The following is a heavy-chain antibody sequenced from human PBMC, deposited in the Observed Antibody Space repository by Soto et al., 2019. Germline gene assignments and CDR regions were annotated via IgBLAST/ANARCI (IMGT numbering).Heavy chain of an antibody. CDR3: ARPANIAGRAGDHYYYYGMDV. J-gene: IGHJ6*02. D-gene: IGHD1-26*01. CDR1: EGSFSNYA. V-gene: IGHV1-69*06. CDR2: IVPVFGSV. Sequence: QVQLVQSGAEVKKPGSSVKVSCKTSEGSFSNYAISWVRQAPGQGLEWMGGIVPVFGSVKYAQNFHGRVTFTADTVTTTAYRGLSSLRSDDTAVYYCARPANIAGRAGDHYYYYGMDVWGQGTTVTVAS.